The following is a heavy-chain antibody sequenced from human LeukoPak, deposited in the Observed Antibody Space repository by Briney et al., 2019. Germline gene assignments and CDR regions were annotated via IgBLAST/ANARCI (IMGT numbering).Heavy chain of an antibody. Sequence: KPSETLSLTCTISGDSTSSDRYYGGWVRQPPGKGLEWIGNIYYSGSTYYNPSLKSRVTISVDTSKNQFSLKLSSVTAADTAVYYCARGFGDGYGTNFDYWGQGTLVTVSS. CDR3: ARGFGDGYGTNFDY. CDR2: IYYSGST. D-gene: IGHD5-18*01. V-gene: IGHV4-39*07. J-gene: IGHJ4*02. CDR1: GDSTSSDRYY.